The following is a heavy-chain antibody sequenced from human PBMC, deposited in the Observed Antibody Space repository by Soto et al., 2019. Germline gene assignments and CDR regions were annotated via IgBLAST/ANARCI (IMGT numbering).Heavy chain of an antibody. D-gene: IGHD2-21*02. CDR3: ARARPNDFWDY. CDR2: VYFSGSV. Sequence: QVQLQESGPGLVKPSETLSLTCTVSGDSVSNNFWSWSRQPPGKGLEWIGYVYFSGSVNFNPSLEGRVTMSVDSSKNQFSMTLTSVTAADTAIYYCARARPNDFWDYWGQGALVTVSS. J-gene: IGHJ4*02. CDR1: GDSVSNNF. V-gene: IGHV4-59*02.